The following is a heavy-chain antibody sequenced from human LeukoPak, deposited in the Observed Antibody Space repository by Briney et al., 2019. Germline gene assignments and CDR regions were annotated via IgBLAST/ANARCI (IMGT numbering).Heavy chain of an antibody. CDR3: ARGGGSYYFGAFDI. J-gene: IGHJ3*02. V-gene: IGHV4-59*01. CDR1: GGSISSYY. D-gene: IGHD1-26*01. CDR2: IYYSGST. Sequence: PSETLSLTCTVSGGSISSYYWSCIRQPPGKGLEWIGYIYYSGSTNYNPSLKSRVTISVDTSKNQFSLKLSSVTAADTAVYYCARGGGSYYFGAFDIWGQGTMVTVSS.